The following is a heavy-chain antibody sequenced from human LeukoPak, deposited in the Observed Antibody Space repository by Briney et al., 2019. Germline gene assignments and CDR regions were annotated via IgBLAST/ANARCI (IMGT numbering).Heavy chain of an antibody. V-gene: IGHV3-30-3*01. Sequence: GGSLRLSCAASGFTFSSYAMHWVRQAPGKGLEWVAVISYDGSNKYYADSVKGRFTISRDNSKNTLYLQMNSLRAEDTAVYYCARARSYNWNDFYAFDIWGQGTVVTVSS. CDR2: ISYDGSNK. J-gene: IGHJ3*02. CDR3: ARARSYNWNDFYAFDI. D-gene: IGHD1-20*01. CDR1: GFTFSSYA.